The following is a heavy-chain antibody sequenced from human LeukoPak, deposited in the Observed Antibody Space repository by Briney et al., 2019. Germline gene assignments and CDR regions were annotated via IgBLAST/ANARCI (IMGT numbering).Heavy chain of an antibody. D-gene: IGHD6-13*01. CDR3: ARLSKDFPPYSSSWYGPSGYYYYYMDV. CDR1: GGSISSYY. J-gene: IGHJ6*03. CDR2: IYTSGST. Sequence: SETLSLTCTVSGGSISSYYWSWIRQPAGKGLEWIGRIYTSGSTNYNPSLKSRVTMSVDTSKNQFSLKLSSVTAADTAVYYCARLSKDFPPYSSSWYGPSGYYYYYMDVWGKGTTVTVSS. V-gene: IGHV4-4*07.